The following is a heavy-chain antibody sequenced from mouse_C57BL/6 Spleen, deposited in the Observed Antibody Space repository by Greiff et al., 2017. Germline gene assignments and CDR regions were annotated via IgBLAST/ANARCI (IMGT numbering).Heavy chain of an antibody. CDR2: IYPGDGDT. J-gene: IGHJ2*01. CDR3: ARPYYSNYVGYFDY. V-gene: IGHV1-82*01. D-gene: IGHD2-5*01. CDR1: GYAFSSSW. Sequence: QVQLKQSGPELVKPGASVKISCKASGYAFSSSWMNWVKQRPGKGLEWIGRIYPGDGDTNYNGKFKGKATLTADKSSSTAYMQLSSLTSEDSAVYFCARPYYSNYVGYFDYWGQGTTLTVSS.